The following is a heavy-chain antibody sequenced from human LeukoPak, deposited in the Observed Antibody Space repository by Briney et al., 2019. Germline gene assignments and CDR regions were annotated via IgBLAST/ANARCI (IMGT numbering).Heavy chain of an antibody. J-gene: IGHJ4*02. D-gene: IGHD2-21*02. V-gene: IGHV3-23*01. CDR3: AKDDVTYCAVDCYWGAH. Sequence: PGGSLRLSCAASGFTFNNYAMSWVRQAPGKGLEWVSAITNSGGNTYYADSVKGRFTISRDNSKNTLYLQMNSLRAEDTALYYCAKDDVTYCAVDCYWGAHWGQGTLVTVSS. CDR2: ITNSGGNT. CDR1: GFTFNNYA.